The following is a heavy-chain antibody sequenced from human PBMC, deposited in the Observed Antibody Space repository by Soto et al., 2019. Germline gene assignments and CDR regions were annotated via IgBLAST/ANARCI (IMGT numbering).Heavy chain of an antibody. J-gene: IGHJ5*02. D-gene: IGHD3-22*01. Sequence: GXSVKVSYKASCGTFRTYVITWGRQAPVQGLEWMGGIIPLFGTTNYAQKFQGRVTITADKSTNTAYMELYSLRSADTAVYYCARDHVSMITEAGRSGWFDPWGQGTLVTVYS. V-gene: IGHV1-69*06. CDR1: CGTFRTYV. CDR2: IIPLFGTT. CDR3: ARDHVSMITEAGRSGWFDP.